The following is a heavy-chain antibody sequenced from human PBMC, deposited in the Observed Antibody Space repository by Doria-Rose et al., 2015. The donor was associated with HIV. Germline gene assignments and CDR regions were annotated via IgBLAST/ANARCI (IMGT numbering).Heavy chain of an antibody. V-gene: IGHV3-30*03. D-gene: IGHD4-17*01. J-gene: IGHJ4*02. CDR3: ARDWDDYGDFDY. CDR2: ISYDGTNK. Sequence: WVAVISYDGTNKSYSDSVKGRFTISRDNSKFTLYLQMNNLRAEDTAVYYCARDWDDYGDFDYWGQGTLVIVSS.